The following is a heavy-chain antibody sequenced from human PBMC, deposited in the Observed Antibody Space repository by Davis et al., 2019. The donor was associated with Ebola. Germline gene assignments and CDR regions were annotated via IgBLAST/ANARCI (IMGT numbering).Heavy chain of an antibody. Sequence: GESLKISCAASGFTFSSYSMNWVRQAPGKGLEWVSYISSSSSTIYYADSVKGRFTISRDNAKNSLYLQMNSLRDEDTAVYYCARAPRGYSYDYVFDYWGQGTLVTVSS. V-gene: IGHV3-48*02. J-gene: IGHJ4*02. D-gene: IGHD5-18*01. CDR2: ISSSSSTI. CDR1: GFTFSSYS. CDR3: ARAPRGYSYDYVFDY.